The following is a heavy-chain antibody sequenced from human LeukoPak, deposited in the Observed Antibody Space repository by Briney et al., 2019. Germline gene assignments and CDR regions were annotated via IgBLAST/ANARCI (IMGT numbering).Heavy chain of an antibody. J-gene: IGHJ4*02. V-gene: IGHV3-33*01. Sequence: GGSLRLSCEASGFTFSSYGMHWVRQAPGKGLEWVAVIWYDGSNKYYADSVKGRFTISRDNSKNTLYLQLNRLRAEDTDVYECARXRDGSSHRAHYWGQGPLVTVSS. CDR3: ARXRDGSSHRAHY. CDR1: GFTFSSYG. D-gene: IGHD3-10*01. CDR2: IWYDGSNK.